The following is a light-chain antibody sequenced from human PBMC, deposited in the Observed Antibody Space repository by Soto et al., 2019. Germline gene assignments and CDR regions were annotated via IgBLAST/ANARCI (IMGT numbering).Light chain of an antibody. CDR3: QQYDASPRT. V-gene: IGKV3-20*01. CDR2: GAS. Sequence: EVLLTQSPGTLSLSLGERATLSCRASQSLTNTYLAWYQQKPGQSPRLLIYGASNRATGIPDRFTGTGSGSDFTLTISRLEPEDFAVYYCQQYDASPRTFGQGTKVEIK. J-gene: IGKJ1*01. CDR1: QSLTNTY.